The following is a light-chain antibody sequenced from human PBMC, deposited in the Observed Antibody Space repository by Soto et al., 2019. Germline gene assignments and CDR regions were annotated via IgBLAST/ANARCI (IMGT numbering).Light chain of an antibody. Sequence: DIVMTQTPLSSPVTLGQPASISCRSSQSLVHRDGSTYWSWLHQRPGQPPRLLIYKTSIRFSGVPDRFRGSGAGTDFTLSISRVEAEDVGIYYCMQASQFPFTFGPGTTVDIK. V-gene: IGKV2-24*01. J-gene: IGKJ3*01. CDR2: KTS. CDR1: QSLVHRDGSTY. CDR3: MQASQFPFT.